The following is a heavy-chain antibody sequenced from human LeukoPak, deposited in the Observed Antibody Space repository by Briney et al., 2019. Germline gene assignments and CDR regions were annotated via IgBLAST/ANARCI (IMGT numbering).Heavy chain of an antibody. V-gene: IGHV3-21*01. CDR2: ITSGGTYI. Sequence: GGSLRLSCAASGLTFSDYSMAWVRQAPGKGLEWVSSITSGGTYIYYADSVKGRFTISRDNAKNSLYLQMNSLRAEDTAVYYCARDLSGLWLQFDYWGQGTLVTVSS. J-gene: IGHJ4*02. CDR3: ARDLSGLWLQFDY. CDR1: GLTFSDYS. D-gene: IGHD5-24*01.